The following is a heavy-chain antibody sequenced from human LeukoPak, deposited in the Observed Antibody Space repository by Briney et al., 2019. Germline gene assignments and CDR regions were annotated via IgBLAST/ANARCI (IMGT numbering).Heavy chain of an antibody. V-gene: IGHV4-39*07. D-gene: IGHD3-22*01. CDR2: IYYSGST. CDR3: ARGGDSSGPDY. J-gene: IGHJ4*02. Sequence: SETLSLTCTVSGGSISSSSYYWGWIRQPPGKGLEWIGSIYYSGSTYYNPSLKSRVTISVDTSKNQFSLKLSSVTAADTAVYYCARGGDSSGPDYWGQGTLVTVSS. CDR1: GGSISSSSYY.